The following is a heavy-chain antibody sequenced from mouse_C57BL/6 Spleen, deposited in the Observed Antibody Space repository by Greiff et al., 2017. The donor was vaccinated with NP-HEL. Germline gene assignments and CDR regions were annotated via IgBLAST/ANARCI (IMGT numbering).Heavy chain of an antibody. CDR1: GYSITSDY. J-gene: IGHJ1*03. D-gene: IGHD4-1*02. CDR2: ISYSGST. Sequence: EVKLVESGPGLAKPSQTLSLTCSVTGYSITSDYWNWIRKFPGNKLEYMGYISYSGSTYYNPSLKSRISITRDTSKNQYYLQLNSVTTEDTATYYCARSQLGSYWYFDVWGTGTTVTVSS. V-gene: IGHV3-8*01. CDR3: ARSQLGSYWYFDV.